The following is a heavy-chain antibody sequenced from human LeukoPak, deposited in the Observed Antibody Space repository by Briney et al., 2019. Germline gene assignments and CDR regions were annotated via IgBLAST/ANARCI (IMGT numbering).Heavy chain of an antibody. CDR3: ARIALPVLLWFGELLGYYFDY. CDR2: IIPIFGTA. CDR1: GGTFSSYA. J-gene: IGHJ4*02. D-gene: IGHD3-10*01. Sequence: GASVKVSCKASGGTFSSYAISWVRQAPGQGLEWMGGIIPIFGTANYAQKFQGRVTITADESTSTAYMELSSLRSEDTAVYYCARIALPVLLWFGELLGYYFDYWGQGTLVTVSS. V-gene: IGHV1-69*13.